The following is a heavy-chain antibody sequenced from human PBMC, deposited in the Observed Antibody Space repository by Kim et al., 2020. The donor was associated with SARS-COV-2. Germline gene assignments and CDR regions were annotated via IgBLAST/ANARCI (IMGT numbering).Heavy chain of an antibody. CDR1: GYTFTSYA. Sequence: ASVKVSCKASGYTFTSYAMHWVRQAPGQRLEWMGWINAGNGNTKYSQKFQGRVTITRDTSASTAYMELSSLRSEDTAVYYCARVRELTSVRIAVAVRVFDYWGQGTLVTVSS. J-gene: IGHJ4*02. CDR3: ARVRELTSVRIAVAVRVFDY. D-gene: IGHD6-19*01. CDR2: INAGNGNT. V-gene: IGHV1-3*01.